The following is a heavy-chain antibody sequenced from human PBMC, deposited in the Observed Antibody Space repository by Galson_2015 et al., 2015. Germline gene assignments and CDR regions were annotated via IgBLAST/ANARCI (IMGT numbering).Heavy chain of an antibody. CDR2: INTNTGNP. Sequence: SVKVSCKASGYTFTSCAMNWVRQAPGQGLEWMGWINTNTGNPTYAQGFTGRFVFSLDTSVSTAYLQISSLKAEDTAVYYCARESDARYYYGMDVWGQGTTVTVSS. CDR3: ARESDARYYYGMDV. V-gene: IGHV7-4-1*02. CDR1: GYTFTSCA. J-gene: IGHJ6*02.